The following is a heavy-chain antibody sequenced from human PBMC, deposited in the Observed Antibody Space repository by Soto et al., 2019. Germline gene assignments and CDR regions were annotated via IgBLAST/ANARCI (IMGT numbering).Heavy chain of an antibody. CDR2: INAGNGNT. Sequence: ASVKVSCKASGYTFTSYAMHWVRQAPGQRLEWMGWINAGNGNTKYSQKFQGRVTITRDTSASTAYMELSSPRTEDTAVYYCARVLRPLVPAAMMWDYWGQRTLVTVSS. CDR3: ARVLRPLVPAAMMWDY. D-gene: IGHD2-2*01. CDR1: GYTFTSYA. J-gene: IGHJ4*02. V-gene: IGHV1-3*01.